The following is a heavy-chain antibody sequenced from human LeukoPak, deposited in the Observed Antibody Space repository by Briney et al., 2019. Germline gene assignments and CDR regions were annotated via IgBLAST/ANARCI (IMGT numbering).Heavy chain of an antibody. CDR2: IDSDGNIT. CDR1: GFTSSSYW. V-gene: IGHV3-74*01. Sequence: GGSLRLSCAASGFTSSSYWMHWGRQAPGKGLVWVSRIDSDGNITSYADSVKGRFTISRDNAKNTLYLQMNSLRAEDTAVYYCARISYDSSGYYDYWGQGTLVTVSS. D-gene: IGHD3-22*01. CDR3: ARISYDSSGYYDY. J-gene: IGHJ4*02.